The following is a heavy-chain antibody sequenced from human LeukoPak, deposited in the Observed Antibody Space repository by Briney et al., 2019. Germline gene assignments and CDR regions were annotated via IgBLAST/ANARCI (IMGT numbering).Heavy chain of an antibody. Sequence: ASVKVSCKASGYTFTSYGISWVQQAPRQGLKWMGWISAYNGNTNYAQKPQGRITITTDTSTSTAYMEPRSLRSDATAVYYCARVTELRFLDGIRSYYYMDVWGKGTTVTVSS. J-gene: IGHJ6*03. CDR2: ISAYNGNT. D-gene: IGHD3-3*01. V-gene: IGHV1-18*01. CDR1: GYTFTSYG. CDR3: ARVTELRFLDGIRSYYYMDV.